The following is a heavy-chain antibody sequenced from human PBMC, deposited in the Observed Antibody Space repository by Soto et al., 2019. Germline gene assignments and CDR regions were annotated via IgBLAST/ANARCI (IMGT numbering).Heavy chain of an antibody. CDR3: AREYYGLLTGYFTDY. CDR2: ISGDGVTT. Sequence: EVQLVESGGDLVQRGGSLRLSCAASGLLFSSYWMHWVRHTPGKGLDWVARISGDGVTTYYADSVTGRFTVSRDNAKNTQSLQISGLRAEDTAVYYCAREYYGLLTGYFTDYWGQGTLVSVSS. V-gene: IGHV3-74*01. D-gene: IGHD3-9*01. CDR1: GLLFSSYW. J-gene: IGHJ4*02.